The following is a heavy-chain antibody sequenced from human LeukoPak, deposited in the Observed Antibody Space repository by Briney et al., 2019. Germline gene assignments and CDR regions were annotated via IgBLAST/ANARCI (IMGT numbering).Heavy chain of an antibody. V-gene: IGHV3-21*01. Sequence: GGSLRLSCAASGFTFNTFNMNWVRQAPGKGLEWVSSITSGGDYIYYADSVKGRFTTSRDNAKNSLSLQLSSLRVEDTAVYYCARGHYDVLAASYKWTPDYWGQGTMVTVSS. J-gene: IGHJ4*02. CDR2: ITSGGDYI. CDR1: GFTFNTFN. CDR3: ARGHYDVLAASYKWTPDY. D-gene: IGHD3-9*01.